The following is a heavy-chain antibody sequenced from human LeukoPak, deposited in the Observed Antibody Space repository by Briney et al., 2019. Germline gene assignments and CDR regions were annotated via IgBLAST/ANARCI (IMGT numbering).Heavy chain of an antibody. CDR1: GYIFTGFY. V-gene: IGHV1-2*04. CDR2: INPNSGGT. J-gene: IGHJ5*02. CDR3: ARGKVAGGVQDGWFDP. Sequence: ASVKVSCKASGYIFTGFYVHWVRQAPGQGLEWMGWINPNSGGTNYAQKFQGWVTMTRDTSISTAYMELSRLRSDDTAVYYCARGKVAGGVQDGWFDPWGQGTLVTVSS. D-gene: IGHD1-26*01.